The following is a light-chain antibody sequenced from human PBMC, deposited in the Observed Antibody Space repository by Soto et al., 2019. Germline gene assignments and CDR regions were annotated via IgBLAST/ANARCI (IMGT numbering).Light chain of an antibody. J-gene: IGKJ1*01. CDR2: LGS. Sequence: DIVMTQSPLSLPVTPGGPASISCRSSESLLHTNGYNYLDWYLQKPGQSPQLLIYLGSNRASGVPDRFSGSGSGTDFTLKISRVAAEDVGVYYCMQALQTPRTFGQGTKVEIK. CDR1: ESLLHTNGYNY. CDR3: MQALQTPRT. V-gene: IGKV2-28*01.